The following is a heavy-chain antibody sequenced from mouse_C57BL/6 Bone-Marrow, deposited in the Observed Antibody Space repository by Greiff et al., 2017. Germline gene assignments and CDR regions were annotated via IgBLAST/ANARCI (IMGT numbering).Heavy chain of an antibody. J-gene: IGHJ3*01. V-gene: IGHV1-74*01. CDR1: GYTFTSYW. CDR3: STCYGNYVSWFAY. Sequence: QVQLKQPGAELVKPGASVKVSCKASGYTFTSYWMHWVKQRPGQGLEWIGRINPSDSDTNYNQKFKGKATLTVDKSASTAYLQLSSLTSADSAVYYWSTCYGNYVSWFAYWGQGTLVTVSA. D-gene: IGHD2-10*01. CDR2: INPSDSDT.